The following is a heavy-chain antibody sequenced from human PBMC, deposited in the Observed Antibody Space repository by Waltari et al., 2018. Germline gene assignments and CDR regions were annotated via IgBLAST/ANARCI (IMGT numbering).Heavy chain of an antibody. CDR1: GFTVSSNY. V-gene: IGHV3-53*01. CDR3: AREHYGGGF. CDR2: IYRGGTT. J-gene: IGHJ4*02. D-gene: IGHD4-17*01. Sequence: EVQLVESGGGLIQPGGSLRLSCAASGFTVSSNYMSWVRQAPGKGREWCAVIYRGGTTYYADSVKGRFTISRDNSKNTVYLQMNSLRAEDTAVYYCAREHYGGGFWGQGTLVTVSS.